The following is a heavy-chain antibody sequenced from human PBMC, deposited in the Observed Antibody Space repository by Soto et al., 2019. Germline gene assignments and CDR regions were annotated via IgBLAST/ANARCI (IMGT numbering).Heavy chain of an antibody. J-gene: IGHJ1*01. V-gene: IGHV1-69*01. CDR1: GGTFRSYA. Sequence: QVQLVQSGAEVKKPGSSVKVSCKASGGTFRSYAISWVRQAPGQGLEWMAGIIPFFDTANYAPKFQGRVTISADESTSTAYLEMNSLRFEETAVYYCASVHYYDSTGYYPADYLPHWGQGTLVTVSS. D-gene: IGHD3-22*01. CDR3: ASVHYYDSTGYYPADYLPH. CDR2: IIPFFDTA.